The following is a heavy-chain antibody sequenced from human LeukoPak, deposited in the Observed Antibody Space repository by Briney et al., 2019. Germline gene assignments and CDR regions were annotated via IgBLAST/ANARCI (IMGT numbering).Heavy chain of an antibody. Sequence: GGSLRLSCAASGFTFSSYEMNWVRQAPGKGLGWVSYISGSGSTIYYADSVKGRFTISRDNAKNSLYLQMNSLRAEDTAVYYCARGGIAAAQSWGQGTLVTVSS. D-gene: IGHD6-13*01. CDR3: ARGGIAAAQS. CDR1: GFTFSSYE. V-gene: IGHV3-48*03. J-gene: IGHJ4*02. CDR2: ISGSGSTI.